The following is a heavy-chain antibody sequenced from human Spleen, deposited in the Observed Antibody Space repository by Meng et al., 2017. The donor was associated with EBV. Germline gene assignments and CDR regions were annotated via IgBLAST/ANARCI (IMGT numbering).Heavy chain of an antibody. Sequence: LREPGPGPVNPSETLSLTCTVSGDSISSFYYWGWIRQPPGRGLEWIGSVHYTGSTYYSPSLKSRVTVSVDTSKNQFSLRLTSVTAADTAVYYCARPFPSWQSPRLDPFGAWGQGTLVTVSS. CDR2: VHYTGST. J-gene: IGHJ5*02. CDR1: GDSISSFYY. V-gene: IGHV4-39*01. D-gene: IGHD6-19*01. CDR3: ARPFPSWQSPRLDPFGA.